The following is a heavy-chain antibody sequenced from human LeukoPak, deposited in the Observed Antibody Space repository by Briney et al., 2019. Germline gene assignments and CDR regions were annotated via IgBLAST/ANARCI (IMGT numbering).Heavy chain of an antibody. CDR2: THYRSKWYI. V-gene: IGHV6-1*01. CDR3: AKGSFRGGFDY. J-gene: IGHJ4*02. Sequence: SQTLSLTGAISGDSVSSDHAEWHWIRQSPSRGLEWLGTTHYRSKWYIDYAVSMKSRLTINPDTSKNQFSLQLNSVTPEDTAVYYCAKGSFRGGFDYWGQGTLVTVPS. D-gene: IGHD3-16*01. CDR1: GDSVSSDHAE.